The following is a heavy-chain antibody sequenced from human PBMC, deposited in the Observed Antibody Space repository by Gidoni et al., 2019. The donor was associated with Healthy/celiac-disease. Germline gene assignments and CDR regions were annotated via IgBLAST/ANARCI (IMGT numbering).Heavy chain of an antibody. D-gene: IGHD2-2*01. V-gene: IGHV3-33*01. CDR1: GFTFSSYG. CDR3: ARRADCSSTSCYPAEYFQH. Sequence: QVQLVESGGGVVQPGRSLRLSCPASGFTFSSYGIHWVRVAPGKGLEWVAVIWDDGSNKYYADSVKGRFTISRDNSKNTLYLQMNSLRAEDTAVYYCARRADCSSTSCYPAEYFQHWGQGTLVTVSS. J-gene: IGHJ1*01. CDR2: IWDDGSNK.